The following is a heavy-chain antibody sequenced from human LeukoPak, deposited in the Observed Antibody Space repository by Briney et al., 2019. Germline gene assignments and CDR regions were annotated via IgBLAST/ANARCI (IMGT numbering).Heavy chain of an antibody. CDR1: GYTFTGYY. D-gene: IGHD3-22*01. CDR2: INPNSGGT. Sequence: ASVKVSCKASGYTFTGYYMHWVRQAPGQGLEWMGRINPNSGGTNYAQKFQGRVTMTRDTSISTAYMELSRLRSDDTAVYYCVKGWDSSGYPYDAFDIWGQGTMVTVSS. V-gene: IGHV1-2*06. J-gene: IGHJ3*02. CDR3: VKGWDSSGYPYDAFDI.